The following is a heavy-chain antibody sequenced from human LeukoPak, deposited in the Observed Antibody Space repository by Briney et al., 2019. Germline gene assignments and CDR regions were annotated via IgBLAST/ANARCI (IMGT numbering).Heavy chain of an antibody. J-gene: IGHJ4*02. D-gene: IGHD3-22*01. V-gene: IGHV3-23*01. CDR3: VGYYDSRGYNFLNY. CDR1: GFTFSTFA. Sequence: GGSLRLSCAASGFTFSTFAMSWVRQAPGKGLEYVSSISGSGDTTYYEDSMKGRFTVSRDNSQNTAFLQMNSLRAEDTAMYYCVGYYDSRGYNFLNYWGQGTLVTVSS. CDR2: ISGSGDTT.